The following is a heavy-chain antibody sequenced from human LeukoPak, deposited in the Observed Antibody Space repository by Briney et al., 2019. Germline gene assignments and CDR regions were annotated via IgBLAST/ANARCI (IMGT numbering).Heavy chain of an antibody. Sequence: ASVTVSCKASGGTFTSYYMHWVRQAPAQGLEWMGIINPSGGSTSYAQKFQGRVTMTRDTSTSTISMELSSLRSEDTAVYYSARVGYGQTKTYFDYWGQGTLVTVSS. V-gene: IGHV1-46*01. D-gene: IGHD5-12*01. CDR1: GGTFTSYY. CDR2: INPSGGST. CDR3: ARVGYGQTKTYFDY. J-gene: IGHJ4*02.